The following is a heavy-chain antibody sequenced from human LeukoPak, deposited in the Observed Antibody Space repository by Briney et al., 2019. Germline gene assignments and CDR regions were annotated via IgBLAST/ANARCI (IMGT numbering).Heavy chain of an antibody. Sequence: ASVKVSCKDSEYTFTGYYMHWVRQAPGQGLEWMGWINPNSGGTNYAQKFQGRITMTRDTSISTAYMELSRLRSDDTAVYYCARTAKYYYASETYYFFDYWGQGTLVTVSS. CDR1: EYTFTGYY. V-gene: IGHV1-2*02. J-gene: IGHJ4*02. CDR2: INPNSGGT. CDR3: ARTAKYYYASETYYFFDY. D-gene: IGHD3-10*01.